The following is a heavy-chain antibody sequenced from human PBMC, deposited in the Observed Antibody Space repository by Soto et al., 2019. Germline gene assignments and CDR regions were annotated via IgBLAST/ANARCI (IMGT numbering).Heavy chain of an antibody. V-gene: IGHV3-30*18. Sequence: QVQLVESGGGVVQPGRSLRLSCAASGFTFSSYGMHWVRQAPGKGLEWVAVISYDGSNKYYADSVKGRFTISRDNSKNTLYLQMNSLRAEDTAVYYCAKGRWELLTFDYWGQGTLVTVSS. J-gene: IGHJ4*02. CDR1: GFTFSSYG. CDR3: AKGRWELLTFDY. CDR2: ISYDGSNK. D-gene: IGHD1-26*01.